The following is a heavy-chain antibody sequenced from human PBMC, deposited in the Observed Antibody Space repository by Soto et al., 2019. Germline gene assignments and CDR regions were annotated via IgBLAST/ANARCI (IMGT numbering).Heavy chain of an antibody. V-gene: IGHV3-7*01. CDR1: GFTFRDYW. J-gene: IGHJ4*02. CDR3: ARDYCYGSGSFSHYYFDY. Sequence: GGSLRLSCAAPGFTFRDYWMSWVRQAPGKGLEWVAKIKQEGNEKYYVDSVKGRFTISRDNAKNSLYLQVNNLRAEDTAVYYFARDYCYGSGSFSHYYFDYWGQGTLVTVSS. CDR2: IKQEGNEK. D-gene: IGHD3-10*01.